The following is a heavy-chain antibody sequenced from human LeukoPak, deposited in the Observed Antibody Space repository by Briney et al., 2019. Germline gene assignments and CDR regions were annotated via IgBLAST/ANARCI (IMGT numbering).Heavy chain of an antibody. J-gene: IGHJ4*02. CDR2: ISYDGSNK. V-gene: IGHV3-30*04. CDR1: GFTFSSYA. CDR3: ARDSVGITNYFDY. D-gene: IGHD1-26*01. Sequence: PGGSLRLSCAASGFTFSSYAMHWVRQAPGKGLEWVAVISYDGSNKYYADSVKGRFTISRDNSKNTLYLQMNSLRAEDTAVYYCARDSVGITNYFDYWGQGTLVTVSS.